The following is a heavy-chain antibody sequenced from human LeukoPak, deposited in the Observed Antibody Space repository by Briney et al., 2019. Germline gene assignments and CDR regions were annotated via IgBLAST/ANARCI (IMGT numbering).Heavy chain of an antibody. J-gene: IGHJ4*02. CDR1: GFTFDDYA. CDR2: ISWNSGSI. D-gene: IGHD2-15*01. Sequence: PGGSLRLSCAASGFTFDDYAMHWVRQAPGKGLEWVSGISWNSGSIGYADSVKGRFTISRDNAKNSLYLQMNSLRAEDTAVYYCAREVVALDYWGQGTLVFVSS. V-gene: IGHV3-9*01. CDR3: AREVVALDY.